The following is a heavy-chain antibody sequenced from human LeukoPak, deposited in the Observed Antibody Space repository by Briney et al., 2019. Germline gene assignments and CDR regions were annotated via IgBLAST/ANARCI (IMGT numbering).Heavy chain of an antibody. J-gene: IGHJ5*02. CDR3: ARTAYGSGSYSTNRNWFDP. V-gene: IGHV3-7*03. CDR1: GFTFSSHW. CDR2: IKQDGSEK. Sequence: GFLRLSCAASGFTFSSHWMSWVRQAPGKGLEWVANIKQDGSEKYYVDSVKGRFTISRDNAKNSLFLQMNSLRAEDTAVYSCARTAYGSGSYSTNRNWFDPWGQGTLVTVSS. D-gene: IGHD3-10*01.